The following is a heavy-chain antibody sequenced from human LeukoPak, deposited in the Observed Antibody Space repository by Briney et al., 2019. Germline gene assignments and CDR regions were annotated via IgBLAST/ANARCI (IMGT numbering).Heavy chain of an antibody. J-gene: IGHJ4*02. CDR1: GYTFTGYY. Sequence: ASVKVSCKASGYTFTGYYMHWVRQAPGRGLEWMGWINPNNGVTNYAQNFQGRVTMTRDTSISTLYMDLSRLRSDDTAVYFCARGGVYTDSWGQGTLVTVSS. CDR3: ARGGVYTDS. D-gene: IGHD5/OR15-5a*01. CDR2: INPNNGVT. V-gene: IGHV1-2*02.